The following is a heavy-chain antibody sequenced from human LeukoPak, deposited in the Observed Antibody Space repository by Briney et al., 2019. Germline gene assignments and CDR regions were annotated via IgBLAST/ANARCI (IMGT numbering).Heavy chain of an antibody. J-gene: IGHJ4*02. CDR2: ISSSGSTI. CDR3: ASLPLYCSSTSCSRNLDY. V-gene: IGHV3-11*01. D-gene: IGHD2-2*01. CDR1: GFTFSDYY. Sequence: GGSLRLSCAASGFTFSDYYMSWIRQAPGKGLEWVSYISSSGSTIYYADSVKGRFTISRDNAKNSLYLQMNSLRAEDTAVYYCASLPLYCSSTSCSRNLDYWGQGTLVTVSS.